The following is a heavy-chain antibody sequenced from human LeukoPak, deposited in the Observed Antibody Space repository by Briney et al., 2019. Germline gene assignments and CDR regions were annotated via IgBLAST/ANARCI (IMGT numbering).Heavy chain of an antibody. D-gene: IGHD3-10*01. J-gene: IGHJ4*02. V-gene: IGHV3-13*01. CDR1: GFTFSSYD. CDR2: IGTAGDT. Sequence: PGGSLRLSCAASGFTFSSYDMHWVRQATGKGLEWVSAIGTAGDTYYPGSVKGRFTISRENAKNSLYLQMNSLRAGDTAVYYCARAPRGETVDYWGQGTLVTVSS. CDR3: ARAPRGETVDY.